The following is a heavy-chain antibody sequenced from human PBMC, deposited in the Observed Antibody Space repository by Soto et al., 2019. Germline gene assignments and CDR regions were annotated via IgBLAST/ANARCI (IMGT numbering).Heavy chain of an antibody. Sequence: SETLSLTCIVSGDSINRGTFYWGWIRQSPGKGLEWIGRINYSGSTYYNPSLRSRVTISVDTSKNQFSLTLTSVTAADTAVYYCARPGYYYGMDVWGQGTTVTVSS. CDR3: ARPGYYYGMDV. V-gene: IGHV4-39*01. J-gene: IGHJ6*02. CDR2: INYSGST. CDR1: GDSINRGTFY.